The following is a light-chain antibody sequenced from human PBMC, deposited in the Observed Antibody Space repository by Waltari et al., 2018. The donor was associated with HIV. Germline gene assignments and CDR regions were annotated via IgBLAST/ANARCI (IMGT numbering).Light chain of an antibody. Sequence: QSALTQPASVAGSPRQSITIPCTGTSSDGGGYNYVHWYQQHPGKAPKLMISEGSKRPSGVTNRFSGSKSGNTASLTISGLQVEDEADYYCSSYTSSSTLYVFGTGTKVTVL. CDR1: SSDGGGYNY. CDR2: EGS. J-gene: IGLJ1*01. V-gene: IGLV2-14*01. CDR3: SSYTSSSTLYV.